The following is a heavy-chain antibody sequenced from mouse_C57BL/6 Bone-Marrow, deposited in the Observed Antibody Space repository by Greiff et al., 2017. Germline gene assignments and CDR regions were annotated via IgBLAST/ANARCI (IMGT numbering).Heavy chain of an antibody. CDR1: GYTFTSYW. CDR2: IYPSDSET. CDR3: ARGITTVVPFAY. V-gene: IGHV1-61*01. J-gene: IGHJ3*01. D-gene: IGHD1-1*01. Sequence: QVQLQQPGAELVRPGSSVKLSCKASGYTFTSYWMDWVKQRPGQGLEWIGNIYPSDSETHYTQKFKDKATLTVDKSSSTAYMQLSSLTSEDSAVYYCARGITTVVPFAYWGQGTLVTVSA.